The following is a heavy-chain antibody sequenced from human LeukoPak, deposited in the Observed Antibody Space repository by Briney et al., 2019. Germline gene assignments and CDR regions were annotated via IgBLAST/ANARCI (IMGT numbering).Heavy chain of an antibody. CDR2: IYYSGST. Sequence: SETLSLTCTVSGGSISSYYWSWIRRPPGKGLEWIGYIYYSGSTNYNPSLKSRVTISVDTSKNQFSLKLSSVTAADTAVYYCARAEDSSGYYPLGYWGQGTLVTVSS. CDR1: GGSISSYY. J-gene: IGHJ4*02. V-gene: IGHV4-59*01. D-gene: IGHD3-22*01. CDR3: ARAEDSSGYYPLGY.